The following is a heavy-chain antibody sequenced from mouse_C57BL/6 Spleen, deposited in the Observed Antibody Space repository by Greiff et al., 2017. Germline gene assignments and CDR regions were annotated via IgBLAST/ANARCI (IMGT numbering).Heavy chain of an antibody. V-gene: IGHV1-52*01. CDR3: AREVSSRWYFDY. CDR2: IDPSDSET. CDR1: GYTFTSYW. J-gene: IGHJ2*01. D-gene: IGHD6-2*01. Sequence: QVQLQQPGAELVRPGSSVKLSCKASGYTFTSYWMPWVKQRPIQGLEWIGNIDPSDSETHYNQKFKDKATLTVDKSSSTAYMQLSSLTSEDSAVYYCAREVSSRWYFDYWGQGTTLTVSS.